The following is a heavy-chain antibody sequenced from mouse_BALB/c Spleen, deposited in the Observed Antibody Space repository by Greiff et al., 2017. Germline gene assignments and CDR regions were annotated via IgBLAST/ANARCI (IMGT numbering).Heavy chain of an antibody. CDR3: ARLYGSIFAY. D-gene: IGHD1-1*01. Sequence: QVQLQQSGAELVRPGTSVKVSCKASGYAFTNYLIEWVKQRPGQGLEWIGVINPGSGGTNYNEKFKGKATLTADKSSSTAYMQLSSLTSDDSAVYFCARLYGSIFAYWGQGTLVTVSA. CDR1: GYAFTNYL. V-gene: IGHV1-54*01. CDR2: INPGSGGT. J-gene: IGHJ3*01.